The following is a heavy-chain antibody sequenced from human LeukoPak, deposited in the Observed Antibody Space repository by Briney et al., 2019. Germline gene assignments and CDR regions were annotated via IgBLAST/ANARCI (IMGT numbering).Heavy chain of an antibody. Sequence: GGSLRLSCAASGFTFSSYSMNWVRQAPGKGLEWVSSISSSSSYIYYADSVKGRFTISRDNAKNSLYLQINSLRAEDTAVYYCARDGSVAARDYWGQGTLVTVSS. D-gene: IGHD6-13*01. CDR3: ARDGSVAARDY. CDR2: ISSSSSYI. J-gene: IGHJ4*02. CDR1: GFTFSSYS. V-gene: IGHV3-21*01.